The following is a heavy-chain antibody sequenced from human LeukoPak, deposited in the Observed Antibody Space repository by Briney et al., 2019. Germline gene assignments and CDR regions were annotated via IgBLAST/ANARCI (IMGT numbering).Heavy chain of an antibody. CDR2: IYYSGST. V-gene: IGHV4-39*01. J-gene: IGHJ3*02. Sequence: SETLSLTCTVSGGSISGRNFYWGWIRQPPGQGLQWIGSIYYSGSTYYNPSLKSRVTISVDTSKNQFSLKLSSVTAADTAVYYCASNPYEKLRDAFDIWGQGTMVTVSS. CDR1: GGSISGRNFY. CDR3: ASNPYEKLRDAFDI. D-gene: IGHD5-12*01.